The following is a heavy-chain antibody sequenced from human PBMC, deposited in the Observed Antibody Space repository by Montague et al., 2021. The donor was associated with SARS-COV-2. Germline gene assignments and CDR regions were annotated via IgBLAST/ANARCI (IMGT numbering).Heavy chain of an antibody. Sequence: SVKVSCKASGYTFTSYGISWVRQAPGQGLEWMGWISAYNGNTNYAQKLQGRVTMTTDTSTSTVYMELRSLRSDDTAVYYCARDDYYGSGSPLSDYGMDVWGQGTTVTVSS. D-gene: IGHD3-10*01. CDR1: GYTFTSYG. V-gene: IGHV1-18*01. CDR3: ARDDYYGSGSPLSDYGMDV. J-gene: IGHJ6*02. CDR2: ISAYNGNT.